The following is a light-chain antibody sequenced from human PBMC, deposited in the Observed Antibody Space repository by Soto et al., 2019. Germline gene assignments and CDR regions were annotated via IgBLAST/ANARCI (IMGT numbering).Light chain of an antibody. V-gene: IGLV2-8*01. CDR1: SSDVGGYNF. CDR2: DVT. J-gene: IGLJ2*01. CDR3: TSYAGSSIPVV. Sequence: QSALTQPPSASGSPGQSGTISCTGASSDVGGYNFVSWYQQHPGKAPKLMIYDVTERPSGVPDRFSGSKSGNTASLTVSGLQAEDEADYYCTSYAGSSIPVVFGGGTKLTVL.